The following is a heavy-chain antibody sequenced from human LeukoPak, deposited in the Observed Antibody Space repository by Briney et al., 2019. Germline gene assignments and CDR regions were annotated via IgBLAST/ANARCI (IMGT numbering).Heavy chain of an antibody. D-gene: IGHD6-13*01. V-gene: IGHV3-43*02. CDR1: GFTFDDYA. CDR2: ISGDGGST. J-gene: IGHJ4*02. CDR3: AKAKGAGYSSSWGGMGDY. Sequence: GGSLRLSCAASGFTFDDYAMHWVRQAPGKGLEWVPLISGDGGSTYYADSVKGRFTISRDNSKNSLYLQMNSPRTEDTALYYCAKAKGAGYSSSWGGMGDYWGQGTLVTVSS.